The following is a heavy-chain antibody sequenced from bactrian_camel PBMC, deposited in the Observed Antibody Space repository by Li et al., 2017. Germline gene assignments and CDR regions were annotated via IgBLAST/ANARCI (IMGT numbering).Heavy chain of an antibody. V-gene: IGHV3S53*01. J-gene: IGHJ4*01. D-gene: IGHD2*01. CDR2: LTNGGMT. Sequence: QVQLVESGGGSEQAGGSLTLSCAAVEYTGTLHCMGWFRQGPGKEREGVAVLLTNGGMTKYAASVKGRFTISQDTFKNTVYLQMNSLKPEDTGTYYCALDVSFSSDRCTRMDDKNYNNWGQGTQVTVS. CDR1: EYTGTLHC. CDR3: ALDVSFSSDRCTRMDDKNYNN.